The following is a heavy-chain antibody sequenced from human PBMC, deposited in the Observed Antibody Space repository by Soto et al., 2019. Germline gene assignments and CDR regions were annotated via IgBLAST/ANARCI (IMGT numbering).Heavy chain of an antibody. D-gene: IGHD3-16*02. Sequence: ASVKVSCKASGYTFTSYGISWVRQAPGQGLEWMGWISAYNGNTNYAQKLQGRVTMTTDTSTSTAYMELRSLRSDDTAVYYCARDPYVWGSYRTFDYWGQGTLVTVSS. CDR3: ARDPYVWGSYRTFDY. V-gene: IGHV1-18*04. CDR1: GYTFTSYG. CDR2: ISAYNGNT. J-gene: IGHJ4*02.